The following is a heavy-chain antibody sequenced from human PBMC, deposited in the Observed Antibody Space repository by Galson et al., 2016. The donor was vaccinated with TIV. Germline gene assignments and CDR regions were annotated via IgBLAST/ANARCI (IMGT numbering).Heavy chain of an antibody. J-gene: IGHJ4*02. CDR3: ARGGSTVTRPFDY. CDR2: IIPILGLA. CDR1: GGAFISHG. D-gene: IGHD4-17*01. Sequence: SVKVSCKASGGAFISHGISWVRQAPGQGLEWMGGIIPILGLANYAQKFQGRVTITADDPTRTAYMELSSLRFDDTAVYYCARGGSTVTRPFDYWGQGTLVTVSS. V-gene: IGHV1-69*10.